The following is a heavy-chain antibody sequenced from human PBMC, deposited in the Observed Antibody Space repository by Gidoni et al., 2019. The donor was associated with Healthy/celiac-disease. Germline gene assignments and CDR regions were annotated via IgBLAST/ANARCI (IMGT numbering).Heavy chain of an antibody. D-gene: IGHD4-4*01. CDR1: GGSISSGGYY. CDR2: IYYSGST. Sequence: QVQLQESGPGLVKPSQTLSLTCTVSGGSISSGGYYWSWIRQHPGKGLEWIGYIYYSGSTYYNPSLKSRVTISVDTSKNQFSLKLSSVTAADTAVYYCARNMGDYSNYPDAFDIWGQGTMVTVSS. CDR3: ARNMGDYSNYPDAFDI. V-gene: IGHV4-31*03. J-gene: IGHJ3*02.